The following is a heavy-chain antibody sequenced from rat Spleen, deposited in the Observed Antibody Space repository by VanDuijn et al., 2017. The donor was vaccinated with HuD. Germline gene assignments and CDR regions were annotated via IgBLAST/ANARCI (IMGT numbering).Heavy chain of an antibody. CDR2: MSPSGCST. CDR3: TRESYSTFDY. J-gene: IGHJ2*01. CDR1: GLTFSNYG. D-gene: IGHD1-2*01. V-gene: IGHV5-19*01. Sequence: EVQLVESGGGLVQPGRSLKLSCAASGLTFSNYGMHWIRVAPTKGLEWVASMSPSGCSTYYRDSVKGRFTISRDNAQNSIYLQMNSLTSEDTATYYCTRESYSTFDYWGQGVMVTVSS.